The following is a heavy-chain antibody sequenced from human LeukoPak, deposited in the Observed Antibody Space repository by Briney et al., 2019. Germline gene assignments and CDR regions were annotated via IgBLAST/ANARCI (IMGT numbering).Heavy chain of an antibody. D-gene: IGHD5-12*01. V-gene: IGHV3-7*01. CDR2: IKRDGSEK. CDR3: ARDQVATIFYYYYGMDV. Sequence: PGGSLRLSCAAPGFTFSSYWMSWVRQAPGKGLEWVANIKRDGSEKYYVDSVKGRFTISRDNAKNSLYLQMNSLRAEDTAVYYCARDQVATIFYYYYGMDVWGQGTTVTVSS. J-gene: IGHJ6*02. CDR1: GFTFSSYW.